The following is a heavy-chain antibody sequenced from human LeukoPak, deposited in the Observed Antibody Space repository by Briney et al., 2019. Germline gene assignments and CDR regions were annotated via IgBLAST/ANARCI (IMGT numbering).Heavy chain of an antibody. J-gene: IGHJ4*02. Sequence: LSLTCTVSGGSISSSSYYWGWIRQPPGKGLEWVSYISSSGNTIYSADSVKGRFTISRDNAKNSLYLQMNSLRAEDTAVYYCARDWYSGSYPLDYWGQGTLVTVSS. V-gene: IGHV3-11*04. CDR2: ISSSGNTI. CDR1: GGSISSSSYY. D-gene: IGHD1-26*01. CDR3: ARDWYSGSYPLDY.